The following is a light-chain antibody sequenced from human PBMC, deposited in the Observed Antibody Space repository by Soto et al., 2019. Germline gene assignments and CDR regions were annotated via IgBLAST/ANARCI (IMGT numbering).Light chain of an antibody. CDR2: WAS. V-gene: IGKV4-1*01. CDR3: QQYYSTPLT. Sequence: DIVMTQSPDSLAVSLGERATINCKSSQSVLYSSNNKNYLAWYQQKPGQPLKLLIDWASTRESGVPDRFSGSGSGTDFTLTIRSLQAEDVAVYYCQQYYSTPLTFGGGTKVEIK. CDR1: QSVLYSSNNKNY. J-gene: IGKJ4*01.